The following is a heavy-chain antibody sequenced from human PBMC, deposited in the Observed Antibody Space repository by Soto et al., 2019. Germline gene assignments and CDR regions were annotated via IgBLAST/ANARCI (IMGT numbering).Heavy chain of an antibody. CDR2: IYYSGST. D-gene: IGHD2-15*01. Sequence: PSETLSLTCTVSGGSISSGDYYWSWIRQPPGKGLEWIGCIYYSGSTYYNPSLKSRVTISVDTSKNQFSLKLSSVTAADTAVYYCARARGARYFDYWGQGTLVTVSS. J-gene: IGHJ4*02. V-gene: IGHV4-30-4*01. CDR3: ARARGARYFDY. CDR1: GGSISSGDYY.